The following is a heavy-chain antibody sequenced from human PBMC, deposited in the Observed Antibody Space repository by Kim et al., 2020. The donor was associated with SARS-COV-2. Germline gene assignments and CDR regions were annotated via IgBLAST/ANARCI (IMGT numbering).Heavy chain of an antibody. CDR3: ARVMRFMTYYYDSSGYHYYYYGMDV. J-gene: IGHJ6*02. CDR2: TRNKANSYTT. CDR1: GFTFSDHY. Sequence: GGSLRLSCAASGFTFSDHYMDWVRQAPGKGLEWVGRTRNKANSYTTEYAASVKGRFTISRDDSKNSLYLQMNSLKTEDTAVYYCARVMRFMTYYYDSSGYHYYYYGMDVWGQGTTVTVSS. D-gene: IGHD3-22*01. V-gene: IGHV3-72*01.